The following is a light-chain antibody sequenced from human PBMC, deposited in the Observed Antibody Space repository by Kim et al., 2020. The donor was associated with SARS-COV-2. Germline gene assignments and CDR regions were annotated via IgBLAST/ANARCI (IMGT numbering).Light chain of an antibody. J-gene: IGKJ2*01. V-gene: IGKV3-11*01. CDR1: QNSSSY. CDR3: QQRSDWPPAVT. CDR2: DAS. Sequence: SPGEGATRSCRASQNSSSYVAWYQQRTDQPPRLIRDDASIRAAGIPARFSGSGSGTDFTLAINSLEPEDFAVYFCQQRSDWPPAVTLGQGTKLEI.